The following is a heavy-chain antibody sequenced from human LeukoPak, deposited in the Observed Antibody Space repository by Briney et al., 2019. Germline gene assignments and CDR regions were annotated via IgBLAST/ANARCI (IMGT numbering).Heavy chain of an antibody. Sequence: PSQTLSLTCTVSGGSISSGGYYWSWIRQHPGKGLEWIGYIYYSGSTYYNPSLKSRVTISVDTSKNQFSLKLSSVTAADTAVYYCARTSSGSRTYGMDVWGQGTTVTVSS. CDR2: IYYSGST. CDR3: ARTSSGSRTYGMDV. D-gene: IGHD6-19*01. V-gene: IGHV4-31*03. CDR1: GGSISSGGYY. J-gene: IGHJ6*02.